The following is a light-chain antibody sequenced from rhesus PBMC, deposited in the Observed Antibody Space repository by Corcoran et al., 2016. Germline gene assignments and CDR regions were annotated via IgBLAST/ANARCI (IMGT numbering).Light chain of an antibody. CDR2: EAS. V-gene: IGKV1-25*01. Sequence: DIQMTQSPSSLSASVGDRVTITCRASQGITNDLAWYQQNPGETSKLLIYEASSLQSGIPSRFSVSGSGTDFTLTISSLQSEDFATYYCQHYYSTPYSFGQGTKVEIK. CDR3: QHYYSTPYS. J-gene: IGKJ2*01. CDR1: QGITND.